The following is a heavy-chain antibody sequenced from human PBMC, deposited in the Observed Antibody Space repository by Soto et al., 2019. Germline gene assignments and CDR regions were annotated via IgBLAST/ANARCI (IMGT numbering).Heavy chain of an antibody. CDR2: ISYNGDNK. D-gene: IGHD6-6*01. CDR3: ARAIIAARPFDY. CDR1: GFAFSTYA. V-gene: IGHV3-30-3*01. Sequence: VGSLRLSCAASGFAFSTYAMYWVRQAPGKGLEWVAGISYNGDNKYYADSVRGRIIISRDNSKNTLDLQMNGLRAEDTAVYYCARAIIAARPFDYWGQGTLVTVSS. J-gene: IGHJ4*02.